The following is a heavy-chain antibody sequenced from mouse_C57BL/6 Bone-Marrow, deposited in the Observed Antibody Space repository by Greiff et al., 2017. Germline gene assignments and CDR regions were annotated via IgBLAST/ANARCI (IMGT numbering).Heavy chain of an antibody. Sequence: QVQLQQSGAELMKPGASVKLSCKATGYTFTGYWIEWVKQRPGNGLEWIGEILPGSGSTNNNEKFKGKATFTADTSSNTAYMQLSSLTTEDSVIYYCARLHSDYGDYDAMDYWGQGTSVTVSS. CDR3: ARLHSDYGDYDAMDY. J-gene: IGHJ4*01. D-gene: IGHD2-4*01. V-gene: IGHV1-9*01. CDR1: GYTFTGYW. CDR2: ILPGSGST.